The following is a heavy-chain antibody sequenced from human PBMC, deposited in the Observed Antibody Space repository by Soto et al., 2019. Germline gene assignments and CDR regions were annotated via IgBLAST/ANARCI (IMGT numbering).Heavy chain of an antibody. J-gene: IGHJ6*02. Sequence: ASVKGSCKASGYTFTSYGISWVRQAPGQGLEWMGWISAYNGNTNYAQKLQGRVTMTTDTSTSTAYMELRSLRSDDTAVYYCARESYNCDASYHYSMAVWAQGTTVTVSS. CDR1: GYTFTSYG. CDR3: ARESYNCDASYHYSMAV. D-gene: IGHD1-20*01. CDR2: ISAYNGNT. V-gene: IGHV1-18*01.